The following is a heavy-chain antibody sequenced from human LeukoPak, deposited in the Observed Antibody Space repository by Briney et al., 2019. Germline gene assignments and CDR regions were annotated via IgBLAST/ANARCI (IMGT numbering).Heavy chain of an antibody. CDR2: ISHTGTT. V-gene: IGHV4-38-2*02. D-gene: IGHD5-24*01. J-gene: IGHJ4*02. CDR1: GYSITSGYY. CDR3: ARGERGSDY. Sequence: SETLSLTCTVSGYSITSGYYWGWFRQPPGKGLEWIASISHTGTTYYNPSLKSRVTISMDTSKNHFSLTLTSVTAADTAVYYCARGERGSDYWGQGTLVTVSS.